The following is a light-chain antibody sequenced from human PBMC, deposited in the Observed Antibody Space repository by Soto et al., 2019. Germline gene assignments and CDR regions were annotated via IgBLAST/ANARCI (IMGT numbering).Light chain of an antibody. V-gene: IGKV1-5*01. CDR3: HTYNSYSLHT. J-gene: IGKJ2*01. CDR1: QSVSRR. CDR2: DAS. Sequence: DIQMTQSPSTLSASVGDRITITCRASQSVSRRLAWYQQKPGKAPKLLIYDASSLESGVPSRFSGRGSGTEFTRTISSLQPADCATYYCHTYNSYSLHTFGQGTKLEIK.